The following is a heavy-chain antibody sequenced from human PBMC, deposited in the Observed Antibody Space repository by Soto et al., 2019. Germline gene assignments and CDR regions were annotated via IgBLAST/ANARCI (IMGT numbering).Heavy chain of an antibody. CDR1: GASLSSYY. Sequence: QVQLQASGPGLVKPSETLSLTCTVSGASLSSYYWSWIRQPPGKGLEWIGDIYDSGHSRYNPSLKSRFTVSLDTSKNQFSVKVTSVTTTDTAVYYCARVELAATGRAFTIWGQGTMVTV. CDR2: IYDSGHS. V-gene: IGHV4-59*01. D-gene: IGHD1-1*01. J-gene: IGHJ3*02. CDR3: ARVELAATGRAFTI.